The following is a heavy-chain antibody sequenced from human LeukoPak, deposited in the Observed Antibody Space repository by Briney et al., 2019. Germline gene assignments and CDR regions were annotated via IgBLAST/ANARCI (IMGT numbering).Heavy chain of an antibody. Sequence: GSLRLSCAASGFAFSSYWMTWVRQAPGKGLEWVANIKPDGSGKNYADSVKGRFTISRDNAKNSLYLQMRGLRVEDTAVYYCSSQPAVLDLDCWGQGALVTVSS. V-gene: IGHV3-7*01. CDR1: GFAFSSYW. CDR3: SSQPAVLDLDC. CDR2: IKPDGSGK. D-gene: IGHD2/OR15-2a*01. J-gene: IGHJ4*02.